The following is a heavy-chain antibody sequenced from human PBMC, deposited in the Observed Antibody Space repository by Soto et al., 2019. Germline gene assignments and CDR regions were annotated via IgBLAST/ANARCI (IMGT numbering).Heavy chain of an antibody. V-gene: IGHV3-7*01. CDR3: ARDPSIGVVQAAIYYYYYYGMDV. J-gene: IGHJ6*02. CDR2: IKQDGREK. Sequence: EVQLVESGGGLVQPGGSLRLSCAASGFTFSSDWMSWVRQAPGKGLEWVAKIKQDGREKYYVDSVKGRCTISRDNAKNSLYLQMNSRSAEDTAVDYCARDPSIGVVQAAIYYYYYYGMDVWGQGTTVTVSS. CDR1: GFTFSSDW. D-gene: IGHD2-2*01.